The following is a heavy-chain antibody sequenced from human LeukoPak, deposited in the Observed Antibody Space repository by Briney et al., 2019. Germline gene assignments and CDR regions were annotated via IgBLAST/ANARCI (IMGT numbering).Heavy chain of an antibody. Sequence: SETLSLTCTVSGGSISSSSYYWGWIRQPPGKGLEWIGSIYYSGSTYYNPSLKSRVTISVDTSKNQFSLKLSSVTAADTAVYYCARGTSSEYSYYYYYMDVWGKGTTVTVSS. J-gene: IGHJ6*03. CDR3: ARGTSSEYSYYYYYMDV. CDR1: GGSISSSSYY. D-gene: IGHD3-22*01. V-gene: IGHV4-39*07. CDR2: IYYSGST.